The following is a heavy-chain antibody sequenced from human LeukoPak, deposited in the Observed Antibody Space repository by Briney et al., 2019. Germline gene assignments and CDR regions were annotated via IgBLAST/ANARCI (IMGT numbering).Heavy chain of an antibody. V-gene: IGHV3-23*01. CDR3: AKDSTGSGWYYYFDY. CDR2: ISGSGGST. J-gene: IGHJ4*02. Sequence: GGSLRLSCAASGFTFSSYWMSWVRQAPGKGLEWVSAISGSGGSTYYADSVKGRFTISRGNSKNTLYLQMNSLRAEDTAVYYCAKDSTGSGWYYYFDYWGQGTLVTVSS. D-gene: IGHD6-19*01. CDR1: GFTFSSYW.